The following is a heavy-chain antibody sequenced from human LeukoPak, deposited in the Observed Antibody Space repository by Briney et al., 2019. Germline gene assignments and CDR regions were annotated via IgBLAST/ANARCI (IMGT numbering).Heavy chain of an antibody. V-gene: IGHV3-21*01. CDR3: ARSMGRAYSSSWSNWFDP. CDR2: ISSSSSYI. D-gene: IGHD6-13*01. J-gene: IGHJ5*02. Sequence: GGSLRLSCAASGFTFSSYSMNWVRQAPGKGLEWVSSISSSSSYIYYADSVKGRFTISRDNAKNSLYLQMNSLRAEDTAVYYCARSMGRAYSSSWSNWFDPWGQGTLVTVSS. CDR1: GFTFSSYS.